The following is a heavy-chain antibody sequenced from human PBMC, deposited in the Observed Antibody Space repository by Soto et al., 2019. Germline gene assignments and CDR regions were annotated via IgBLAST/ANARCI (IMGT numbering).Heavy chain of an antibody. CDR3: ARHRSDFWFDP. CDR1: GCSISSSSYF. V-gene: IGHV4-39*01. CDR2: IYYSGST. D-gene: IGHD2-15*01. J-gene: IGHJ5*02. Sequence: QLQLPESGPGLVKPSETLSLTCTVSGCSISSSSYFWGWIRQPPGKGLEWIGSIYYSGSTYYNPSLKSRVTVSVDTSKNQFSLKLSSVTAADTAVYYCARHRSDFWFDPWGQGTLVTVYS.